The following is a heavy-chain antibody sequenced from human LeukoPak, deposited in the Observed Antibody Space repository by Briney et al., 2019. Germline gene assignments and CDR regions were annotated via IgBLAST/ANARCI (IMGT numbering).Heavy chain of an antibody. CDR2: IIPIFGTA. Sequence: SVKVSCKASGGTFSSYAISWVRQAPGQGLEWMGGIIPIFGTANYAQKFQGRVTITADESTSTAYMELSSLRSEDTAVYYCARAFRYDFWSGQYDCWGQGTLVTVSS. CDR1: GGTFSSYA. D-gene: IGHD3-3*01. V-gene: IGHV1-69*13. CDR3: ARAFRYDFWSGQYDC. J-gene: IGHJ4*02.